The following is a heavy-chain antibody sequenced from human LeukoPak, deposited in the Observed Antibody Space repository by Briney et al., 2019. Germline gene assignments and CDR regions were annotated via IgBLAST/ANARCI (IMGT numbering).Heavy chain of an antibody. Sequence: GASVKVSCKASGYTFTSYGISWVRQAPGQGLEWMGLISAYNGNTNYAQKLQGRVTMTTDTSTSTAYMELRSLRSDDTAVYYCARDREVVVAEYYYYGMDVWGQGTTVTVSS. CDR2: ISAYNGNT. J-gene: IGHJ6*02. D-gene: IGHD2-15*01. CDR3: ARDREVVVAEYYYYGMDV. CDR1: GYTFTSYG. V-gene: IGHV1-18*01.